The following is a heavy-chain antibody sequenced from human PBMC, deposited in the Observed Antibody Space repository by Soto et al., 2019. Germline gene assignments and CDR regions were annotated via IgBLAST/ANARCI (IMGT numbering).Heavy chain of an antibody. Sequence: PSETLSLTCTGSGGSITSSYWSWIRRPPGKGLEWIAYIYDTGISGYTPSTSYNPSLKSRVTMSVDTSKSQFSLKLTSVTAADTAVYYCARGEDAFFYYGMDVWGQGTTVTVSS. CDR3: ARGEDAFFYYGMDV. J-gene: IGHJ6*02. V-gene: IGHV4-59*01. CDR1: GGSITSSY. CDR2: IYDTGISGYTPST.